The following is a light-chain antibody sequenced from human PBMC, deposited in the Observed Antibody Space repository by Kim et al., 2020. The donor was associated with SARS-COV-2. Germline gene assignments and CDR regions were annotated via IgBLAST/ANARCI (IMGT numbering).Light chain of an antibody. J-gene: IGLJ3*02. V-gene: IGLV1-44*01. Sequence: GQRVTISCSGRSPNIGSNTVNWYQQFPGTAPQLLIDTDDRRPSRVSDRVSCSKSGTSASLAISALRSEDEADYYCATWDDSLDVWMFGGGTQLTVL. CDR1: SPNIGSNT. CDR2: TDD. CDR3: ATWDDSLDVWM.